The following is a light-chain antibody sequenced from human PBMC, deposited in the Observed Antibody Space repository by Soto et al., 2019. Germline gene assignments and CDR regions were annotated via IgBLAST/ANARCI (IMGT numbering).Light chain of an antibody. J-gene: IGKJ5*01. CDR1: QILVYSDGNTY. V-gene: IGKV2-30*01. CDR3: MQGTHTVT. Sequence: DVVMTQSPLSLPVTLGQPASISCRSSQILVYSDGNTYLNWFQQRPGQSPRRLIYKVSNRDSGVPDRFSGSGSGTDFTLKISRVEAEDVGVYYCMQGTHTVTFGQGTRLEIK. CDR2: KVS.